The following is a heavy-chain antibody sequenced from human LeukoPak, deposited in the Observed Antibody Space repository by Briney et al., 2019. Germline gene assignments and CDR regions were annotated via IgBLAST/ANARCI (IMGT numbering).Heavy chain of an antibody. CDR1: GGSFSGYY. Sequence: PSETLSLTCAVYGGSFSGYYWSWIRQPPGKGLEWIGEINHSGSTNYNPSLKSRVTISVDTSKNQFSLKLSSVTASDTAVYYCASYPKSSYYYYGMDVWGQGTTVTVSS. CDR3: ASYPKSSYYYYGMDV. CDR2: INHSGST. J-gene: IGHJ6*02. V-gene: IGHV4-34*01.